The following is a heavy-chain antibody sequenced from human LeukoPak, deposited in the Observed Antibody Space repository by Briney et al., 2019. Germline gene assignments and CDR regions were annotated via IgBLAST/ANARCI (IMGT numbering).Heavy chain of an antibody. CDR3: ARAQKQLGNFDY. CDR1: GGSIGRHY. V-gene: IGHV4-59*11. Sequence: PSETLSLTCTVSGGSIGRHYWSWIRQPPGKGLEWIGYIYYSGSTNYNPSLKSRVTISVDTSKNQFSLKLSSVTAADTAVYYCARAQKQLGNFDYWGQGTLVTVSS. J-gene: IGHJ4*02. CDR2: IYYSGST. D-gene: IGHD6-6*01.